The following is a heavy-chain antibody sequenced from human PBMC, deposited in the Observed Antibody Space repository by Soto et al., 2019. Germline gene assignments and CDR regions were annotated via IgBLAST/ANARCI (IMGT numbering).Heavy chain of an antibody. CDR1: GYSFTSYW. CDR3: ARRYSGYPQPYYFDY. J-gene: IGHJ4*02. CDR2: IYPGDSDT. Sequence: GESLKISCKGSGYSFTSYWIGWVRQMPGKGLEWMGIIYPGDSDTRYSPSFQGQVTISADKAISTPYLQWSSLKASDTAMSYCARRYSGYPQPYYFDYWGQGTLVTVSS. D-gene: IGHD5-12*01. V-gene: IGHV5-51*01.